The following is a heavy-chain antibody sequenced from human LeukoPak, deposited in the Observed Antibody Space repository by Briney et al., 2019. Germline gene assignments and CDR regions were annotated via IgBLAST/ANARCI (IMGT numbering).Heavy chain of an antibody. CDR1: GGSISSYY. CDR2: IYYSGST. CDR3: AREYGGTGWDNWFDP. V-gene: IGHV4-59*01. J-gene: IGHJ5*02. D-gene: IGHD4/OR15-4a*01. Sequence: SETLSLTCTVSGGSISSYYWSWIRQPPGKGLEWIGYIYYSGSTNYNPSLESRVTISVDTSKNQFSLKLSSVTAADTAVYYCAREYGGTGWDNWFDPWGQGTLVTVSS.